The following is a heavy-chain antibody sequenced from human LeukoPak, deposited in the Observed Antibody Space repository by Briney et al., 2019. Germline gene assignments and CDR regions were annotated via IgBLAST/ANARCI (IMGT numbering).Heavy chain of an antibody. J-gene: IGHJ4*02. CDR2: IIPIFGTA. V-gene: IGHV1-69*13. CDR3: ARDRGYDILTGYLARPFDY. CDR1: GYTFTGYY. Sequence: SVKVSCKASGYTFTGYYMHWVRQAPGQGLEWMGGIIPIFGTANYAQKFQGRVTITADESTSTAYMELSSLRSEDTAVYYCARDRGYDILTGYLARPFDYWGQGTLVTVSS. D-gene: IGHD3-9*01.